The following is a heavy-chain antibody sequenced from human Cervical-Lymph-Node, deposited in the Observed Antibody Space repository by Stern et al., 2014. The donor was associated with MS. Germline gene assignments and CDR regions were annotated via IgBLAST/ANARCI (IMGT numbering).Heavy chain of an antibody. CDR2: GLPLSGKT. CDR3: ARDSGSTTWDYYYGMDV. D-gene: IGHD3-10*01. CDR1: GGSFSSYA. Sequence: VHLVQSGAEVKKPGSSVKVSCKGPGGSFSSYAISWVRPAPGQGLAWVGGGLPLSGKTSYAPKFQGRVTITADESTTSAYMELSRLKSDDTAVYYCARDSGSTTWDYYYGMDVWGQGTTVTVSS. J-gene: IGHJ6*02. V-gene: IGHV1-69*01.